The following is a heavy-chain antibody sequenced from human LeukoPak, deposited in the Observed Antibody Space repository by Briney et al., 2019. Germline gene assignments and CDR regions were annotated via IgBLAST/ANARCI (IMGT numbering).Heavy chain of an antibody. Sequence: KASGTLSLTCAVSGGSISSSNWWSWVRQPPGKGLEWIGEIYHSGSTNYNPSLKSRVTISVDKSKNQFSLKLSSVTAADTAVYYCARGGYGSGRNGAFDIWGQGTMVTVSS. CDR2: IYHSGST. D-gene: IGHD3-10*01. V-gene: IGHV4-4*02. CDR3: ARGGYGSGRNGAFDI. J-gene: IGHJ3*02. CDR1: GGSISSSNW.